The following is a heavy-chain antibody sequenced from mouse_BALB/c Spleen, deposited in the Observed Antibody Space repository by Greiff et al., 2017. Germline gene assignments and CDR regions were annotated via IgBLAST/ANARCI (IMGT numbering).Heavy chain of an antibody. D-gene: IGHD2-3*01. Sequence: VQVVESGPGLVAPSQSLSITCTVSGFSLTSYGVHWVRQPPGKGLEWLGVIWAGGSTNYNSALMSRLSISKDNSKSQVFLKMNSLQTDDTAMYYCARDLAYDGYRYFDVWGAGTTVTVSS. CDR1: GFSLTSYG. CDR3: ARDLAYDGYRYFDV. CDR2: IWAGGST. J-gene: IGHJ1*01. V-gene: IGHV2-9*02.